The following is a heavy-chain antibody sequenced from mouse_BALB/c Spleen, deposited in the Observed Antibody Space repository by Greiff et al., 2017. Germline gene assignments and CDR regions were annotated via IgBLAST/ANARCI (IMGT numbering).Heavy chain of an antibody. V-gene: IGHV5-6-5*01. CDR1: GFTFSSYA. CDR3: ARGDDAMDY. Sequence: EVKLQESGGGLVKPGGSLKLSCAASGFTFSSYAMSWVRQTPEKRLEWVASISSGGSTYYPDSVKGRFTISRDNAKNTLYLQMSSLKSEDTAMYYCARGDDAMDYWGQGTSVTVSS. J-gene: IGHJ4*01. CDR2: ISSGGST.